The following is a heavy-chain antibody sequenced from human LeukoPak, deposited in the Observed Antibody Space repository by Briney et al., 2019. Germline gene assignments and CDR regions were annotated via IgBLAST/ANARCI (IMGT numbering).Heavy chain of an antibody. J-gene: IGHJ4*02. V-gene: IGHV3-30*03. D-gene: IGHD6-19*01. Sequence: PGGSLRLSCAASGFTFNSYAMHWVRQAPGKGLEWVAVISFDGRNKYYADSVKGRFTISRDNSKNTLYLQMNSLRAEDTAVYYCASPAVADGRRYFDYWGQGTLVTVSS. CDR3: ASPAVADGRRYFDY. CDR1: GFTFNSYA. CDR2: ISFDGRNK.